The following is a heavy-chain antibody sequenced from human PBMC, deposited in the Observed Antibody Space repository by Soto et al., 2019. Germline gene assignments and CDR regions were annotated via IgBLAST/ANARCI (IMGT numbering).Heavy chain of an antibody. V-gene: IGHV3-23*01. D-gene: IGHD3-3*01. CDR1: GFTFSSYA. CDR3: AKELLTIFGVVISSGRMGYYGMDV. CDR2: ISGSGGST. J-gene: IGHJ6*02. Sequence: EVQLLESGGGLVQPGGSLRLSCAASGFTFSSYAMSWVRQAPGKGLEWVSAISGSGGSTYYADSVKGRFTISRDSSKNTLYLQMNSLRAEDTAVYYCAKELLTIFGVVISSGRMGYYGMDVWGQGTTVTVSS.